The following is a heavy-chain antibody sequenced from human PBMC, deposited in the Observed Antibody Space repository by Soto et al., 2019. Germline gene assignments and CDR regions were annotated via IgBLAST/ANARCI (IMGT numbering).Heavy chain of an antibody. D-gene: IGHD1-26*01. J-gene: IGHJ6*02. CDR2: ISSSSSYI. Sequence: PGGSLRLSCAASGFTFSSYSMNWVRQAPGKWLEWVSSISSSSSYIYYADSVKGRFTISRDNAKNSLYLQMNSLRAEDTAVYYCAREREWELLGYYYGMDVWGQGXTVTVYS. CDR3: AREREWELLGYYYGMDV. CDR1: GFTFSSYS. V-gene: IGHV3-21*01.